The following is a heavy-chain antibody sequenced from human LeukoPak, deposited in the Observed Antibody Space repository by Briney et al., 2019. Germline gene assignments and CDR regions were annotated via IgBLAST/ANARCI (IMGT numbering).Heavy chain of an antibody. Sequence: GRSLRLSCAASGFTFSSYAMHWVRQAPGKGLEWVAVISYDGSNKYYADSVKGRFTISRDNSKNTLYLQMNSLRAEDTAVFYCAKSKYYGLDAFDFWGQGTLVTVSS. D-gene: IGHD3-10*01. CDR2: ISYDGSNK. CDR3: AKSKYYGLDAFDF. CDR1: GFTFSSYA. V-gene: IGHV3-30*04. J-gene: IGHJ3*01.